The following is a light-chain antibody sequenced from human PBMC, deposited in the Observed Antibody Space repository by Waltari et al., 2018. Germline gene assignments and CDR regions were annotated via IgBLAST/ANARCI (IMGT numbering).Light chain of an antibody. V-gene: IGLV1-44*01. Sequence: QSVLTQPPSASGTPGQRVTLPCSGSSSNIVSNTLHWYQQPPGTAPKLLIYSNNQRPSGVPDRFSGSKSGTSASLAISGLQSEDEADYYCAAWDDSLNGVVFGGGTKLTVL. CDR2: SNN. J-gene: IGLJ2*01. CDR1: SSNIVSNT. CDR3: AAWDDSLNGVV.